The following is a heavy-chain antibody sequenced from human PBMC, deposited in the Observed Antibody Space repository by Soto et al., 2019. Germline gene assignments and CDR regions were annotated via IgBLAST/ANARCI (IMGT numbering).Heavy chain of an antibody. CDR3: ARDADTVTTDYYFDY. J-gene: IGHJ4*02. V-gene: IGHV1-46*03. Sequence: QVQLVQSGAEVKKPGASVKVSCKASGYTFTSYYMHWVRQAPGQGLEWMGIINPSGGSTSSAQKFQGRVTMTRDTSTSTVYMELSSLRSEDTAVYYCARDADTVTTDYYFDYWGQGTLVTVSS. CDR2: INPSGGST. CDR1: GYTFTSYY. D-gene: IGHD4-17*01.